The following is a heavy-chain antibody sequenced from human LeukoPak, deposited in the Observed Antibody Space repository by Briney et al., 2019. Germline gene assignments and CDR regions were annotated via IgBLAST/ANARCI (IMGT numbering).Heavy chain of an antibody. J-gene: IGHJ4*02. D-gene: IGHD3-3*01. CDR3: AREGGFYRLLDY. V-gene: IGHV4-4*02. Sequence: SETLSLTCAVSGGSVTSTNWWTWVRQPPGKGLEWIGEVHLDGRTNYNPSLTGRLTLSVDLYENHISLKLTSVTAADTAVYYCAREGGFYRLLDYLGQGTLVTVSS. CDR1: GGSVTSTNW. CDR2: VHLDGRT.